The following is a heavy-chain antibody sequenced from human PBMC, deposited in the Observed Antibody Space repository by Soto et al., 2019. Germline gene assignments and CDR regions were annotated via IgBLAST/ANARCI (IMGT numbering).Heavy chain of an antibody. CDR3: ARPPLWDF. D-gene: IGHD2-21*01. CDR2: ISGSGDNT. V-gene: IGHV3-23*01. J-gene: IGHJ4*01. CDR1: GFSFSDFA. Sequence: GGSLRLSCAASGFSFSDFAMSWVRQSSERGLEWVSLISGSGDNTFYADSVKGRFSISRDNSGDTLFLQMNRLRGEDTAIYYCARPPLWDFWGQGTLVTVSS.